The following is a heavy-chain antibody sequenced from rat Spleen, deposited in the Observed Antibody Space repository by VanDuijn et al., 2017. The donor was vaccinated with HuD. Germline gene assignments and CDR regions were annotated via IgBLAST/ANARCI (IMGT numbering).Heavy chain of an antibody. CDR2: ISPSGGST. J-gene: IGHJ2*01. CDR1: GFTFSDYN. Sequence: EVQLVESGGGLVQPGRSLKLSCAASGFTFSDYNMAWVRQAPKKGLEWVASISPSGGSTYYRDSVKGRFTISRDNAKNTLYLQMDSLRSEDTATYYCARRYDFDYWGQGVMVAVSS. V-gene: IGHV5-25*01. D-gene: IGHD1-11*01. CDR3: ARRYDFDY.